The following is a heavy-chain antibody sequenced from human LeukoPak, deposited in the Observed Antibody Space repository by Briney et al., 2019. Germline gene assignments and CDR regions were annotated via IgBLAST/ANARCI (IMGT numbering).Heavy chain of an antibody. CDR2: ISSSSSYI. J-gene: IGHJ4*02. V-gene: IGHV3-21*01. CDR3: ARDSVYYGSGSDY. D-gene: IGHD3-10*01. Sequence: GGSLRLSCAASGFTFSSYSMNWVRQAPGKGLEWVSSISSSSSYIYYADSVKGRFTISRDNAKNSLYLQMNSLRAEDTAVYYCARDSVYYGSGSDYWGQGTLVTVSS. CDR1: GFTFSSYS.